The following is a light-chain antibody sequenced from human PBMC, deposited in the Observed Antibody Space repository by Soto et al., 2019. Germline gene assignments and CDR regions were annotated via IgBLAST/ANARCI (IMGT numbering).Light chain of an antibody. V-gene: IGKV3-15*01. Sequence: EIVMTRSPATLSVSPGERATLSCSASQSVSSNLAWYQQKPGQAPRLLICGASTRATGIPARFSGSWSGTEFTLTISSLQSEDFAVYYCQQYNNWPLFGPGTKVDIK. CDR1: QSVSSN. J-gene: IGKJ3*01. CDR3: QQYNNWPL. CDR2: GAS.